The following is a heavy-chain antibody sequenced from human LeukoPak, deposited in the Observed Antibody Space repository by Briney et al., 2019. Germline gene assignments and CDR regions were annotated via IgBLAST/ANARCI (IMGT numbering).Heavy chain of an antibody. CDR2: IYYSGST. D-gene: IGHD2-2*02. Sequence: SETLSLTCTVSGGSISSYYWSWIRQPPGKGLEWIGYIYYSGSTNYNPSLKSRVTISVDTSKNQFSLKLSSVTAADTAAYYCARRSIGYCSSTSCYKGKKAAFDIWGQGTMVTVSS. J-gene: IGHJ3*02. V-gene: IGHV4-59*01. CDR1: GGSISSYY. CDR3: ARRSIGYCSSTSCYKGKKAAFDI.